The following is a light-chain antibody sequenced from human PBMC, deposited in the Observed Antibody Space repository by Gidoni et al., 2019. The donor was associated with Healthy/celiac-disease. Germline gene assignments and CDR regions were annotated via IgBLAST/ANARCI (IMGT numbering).Light chain of an antibody. Sequence: DIQLTQSPSFLSASVGDRVTITCRASQGISSYLAWYQQKPGKAPKLLIYAASTLQSWVPSSIRGSGSGTEFTPTISSLQPEDFATYYCQQLNSYPIFTFGPGTKVDIK. CDR2: AAS. J-gene: IGKJ3*01. V-gene: IGKV1-9*01. CDR1: QGISSY. CDR3: QQLNSYPIFT.